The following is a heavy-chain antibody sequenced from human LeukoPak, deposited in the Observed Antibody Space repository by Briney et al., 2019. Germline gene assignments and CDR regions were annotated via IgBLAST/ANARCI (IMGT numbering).Heavy chain of an antibody. CDR2: IIPIFGTA. CDR1: GGTFSSYA. Sequence: SVKVSCKASGGTFSSYAISWVRQAPGQGLEWMGGIIPIFGTANYAQKFQGRVTITTDESTSTAYMELSSLRSEDTAVYYCARAYCSSTSCPSDYFDYWGQGTLVTVSS. D-gene: IGHD2-2*01. J-gene: IGHJ4*02. CDR3: ARAYCSSTSCPSDYFDY. V-gene: IGHV1-69*05.